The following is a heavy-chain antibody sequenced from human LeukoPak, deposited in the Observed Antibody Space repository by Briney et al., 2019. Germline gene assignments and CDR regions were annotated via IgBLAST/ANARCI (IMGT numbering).Heavy chain of an antibody. V-gene: IGHV3-7*01. CDR2: IKQDGSEK. CDR1: GFTFSSYW. D-gene: IGHD3-10*01. Sequence: PGGSLRLSCAASGFTFSSYWMSWVRQAPGKGLEWVANIKQDGSEKYYVDSVKGRFTISRDNAKNSLYLQMNSLRAEDTAVYYCARDGLYYYGSGFYWGQGTLVTVSS. CDR3: ARDGLYYYGSGFY. J-gene: IGHJ4*02.